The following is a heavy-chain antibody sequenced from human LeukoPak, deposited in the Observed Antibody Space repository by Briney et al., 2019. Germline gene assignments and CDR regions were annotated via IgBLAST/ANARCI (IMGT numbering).Heavy chain of an antibody. CDR2: IKQDGSEK. CDR1: GFTFSSYG. Sequence: PGGSLRLSCAASGFTFSSYGMSWVRQAPGKGLEWVANIKQDGSEKYYVDSVKGRFTISRDNAKNSLYLQMNSLRAEDTAVYYCARVVGDFWSGQNWFDPWGQGTLVTVSS. D-gene: IGHD3-3*01. J-gene: IGHJ5*02. CDR3: ARVVGDFWSGQNWFDP. V-gene: IGHV3-7*03.